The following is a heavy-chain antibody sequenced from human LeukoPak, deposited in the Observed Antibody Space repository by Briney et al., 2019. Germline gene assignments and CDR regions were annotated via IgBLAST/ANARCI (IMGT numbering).Heavy chain of an antibody. CDR3: ARGAPRITIFGVAKEVYYFDY. J-gene: IGHJ4*02. CDR2: IYHSGST. D-gene: IGHD3-3*01. Sequence: SETLSLTCTVSGGSISSGGYYWSWIRQPPGKGLEWIGYIYHSGSTYYNPSLKSRVTISVDRSKNQFSLKLSSVTAADTAVYYCARGAPRITIFGVAKEVYYFDYWGQGTLVTVSS. V-gene: IGHV4-30-2*01. CDR1: GGSISSGGYY.